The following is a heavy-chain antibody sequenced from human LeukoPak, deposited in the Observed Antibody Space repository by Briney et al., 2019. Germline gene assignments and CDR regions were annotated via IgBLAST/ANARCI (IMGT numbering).Heavy chain of an antibody. CDR3: ASRPLGYSSSSDY. V-gene: IGHV1-69*13. D-gene: IGHD6-13*01. J-gene: IGHJ4*02. CDR2: IIPIFGTA. CDR1: GGTFSSYA. Sequence: ASVKVSCKASGGTFSSYAISWVRQAPGQGLEWMGGIIPIFGTANYAQKIQGRVTITADESTSTAYMELSSLRSEDTAVYYCASRPLGYSSSSDYWGQGTLVTVSS.